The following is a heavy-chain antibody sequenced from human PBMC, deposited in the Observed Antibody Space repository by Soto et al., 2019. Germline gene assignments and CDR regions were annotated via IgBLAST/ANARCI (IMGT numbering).Heavy chain of an antibody. CDR1: GFTFNNAW. D-gene: IGHD4-17*01. Sequence: EVHLVESGGGLVKPGGSLRLSCEASGFTFNNAWMSWIRQAPGKGREWVGRIKSKTDGGTIDNAAPVKGRFTITRDDSKSTLYLQMNSLKNEDTAVYYCSFQESTTVTTFENWGHGTLVTVSS. CDR2: IKSKTDGGTI. CDR3: SFQESTTVTTFEN. V-gene: IGHV3-15*01. J-gene: IGHJ4*01.